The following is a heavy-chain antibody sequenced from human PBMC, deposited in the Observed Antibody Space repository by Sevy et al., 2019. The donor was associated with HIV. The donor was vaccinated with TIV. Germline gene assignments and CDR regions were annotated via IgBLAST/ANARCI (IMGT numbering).Heavy chain of an antibody. Sequence: GGSLRLSCTASDFSFRHYSMSWIRQPPGKGLEWVSAISGSGDNAYYVDYLKGRFTISRDNSRNTLFLEMNSLRAEDTAIYYCAKDSLFGGYSALDHWGQGILVTVSS. CDR3: AKDSLFGGYSALDH. V-gene: IGHV3-23*01. D-gene: IGHD1-26*01. CDR1: DFSFRHYS. J-gene: IGHJ4*02. CDR2: ISGSGDNA.